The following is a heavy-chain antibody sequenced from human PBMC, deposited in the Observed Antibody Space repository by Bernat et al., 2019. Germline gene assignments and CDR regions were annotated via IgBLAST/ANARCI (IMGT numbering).Heavy chain of an antibody. CDR2: IKQDGREK. D-gene: IGHD1-1*01. J-gene: IGHJ4*02. CDR1: GFTFSSVW. CDR3: ARVPGVERYFDY. V-gene: IGHV3-7*01. Sequence: EVQLVESGGGLVQPGGSLRLSCAASGFTFSSVWTSWVRQVPGKGLEWVANIKQDGREKFYVDSVKGRFTISRDNAKNSLYLQMNSLRAEDTAVYYCARVPGVERYFDYWGQGTLVTVAS.